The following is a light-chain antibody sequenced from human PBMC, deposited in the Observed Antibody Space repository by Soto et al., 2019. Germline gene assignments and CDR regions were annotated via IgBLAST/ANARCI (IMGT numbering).Light chain of an antibody. J-gene: IGKJ5*01. CDR3: QQYNNWPSIT. Sequence: EIVMTQSPATLAVSPGDTATLSCRASQSLSGNLAWYQQKPGQAPRLLIFRASTRATGVPARFSGRGSGTDFTLTISGLQSEDFAVYYCQQYNNWPSITFGQGTRLE. CDR1: QSLSGN. CDR2: RAS. V-gene: IGKV3-15*01.